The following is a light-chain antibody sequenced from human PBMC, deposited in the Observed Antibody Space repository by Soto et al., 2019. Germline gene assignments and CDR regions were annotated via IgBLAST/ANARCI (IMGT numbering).Light chain of an antibody. CDR1: NIGGKS. CDR3: QVWESGRGV. CDR2: DDS. Sequence: SYELTQSPSVSVAPGQTARITCGGNNIGGKSVHWYQQKPGQAPVLVVYDDSDRPSGIPERFSGSNSVNTATLTISRVAAGDEAGYYCQVWESGRGVFGTGTKVTVL. V-gene: IGLV3-21*02. J-gene: IGLJ1*01.